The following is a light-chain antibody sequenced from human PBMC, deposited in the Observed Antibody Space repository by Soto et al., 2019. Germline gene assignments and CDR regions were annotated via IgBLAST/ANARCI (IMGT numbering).Light chain of an antibody. CDR2: GAS. J-gene: IGKJ4*01. CDR1: QSVSSSY. CDR3: QQYGSSPLT. V-gene: IGKV3-20*01. Sequence: EIVLTQSPGTLSLSPGERATLSCRASQSVSSSYLAWYQQKSGQAPRLLIYGASSRATGIPDRFSGSGSGTDFTHTISRLEPEDFAVYYCQQYGSSPLTFGGGTKVDIK.